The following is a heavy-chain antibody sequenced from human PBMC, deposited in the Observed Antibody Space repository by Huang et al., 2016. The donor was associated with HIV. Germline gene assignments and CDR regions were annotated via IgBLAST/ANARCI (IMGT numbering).Heavy chain of an antibody. J-gene: IGHJ6*02. CDR3: ARGKHCTIRGCNWYGLDV. D-gene: IGHD2-8*01. CDR2: MNPNSGDT. CDR1: GYPFTNYV. Sequence: QVQLVQSGAEVKKPGASVKVSCKASGYPFTNYVINWVRLGAGQGLEWMGWMNPNSGDTGYAQKFQGIVTMTRHTSLNTSYMELSSRRADDTAVYYCARGKHCTIRGCNWYGLDVWGQGTPVTVSS. V-gene: IGHV1-8*01.